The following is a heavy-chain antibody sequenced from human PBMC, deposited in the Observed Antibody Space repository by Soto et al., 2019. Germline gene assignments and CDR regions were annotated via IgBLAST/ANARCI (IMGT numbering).Heavy chain of an antibody. CDR1: GFTFSPYA. J-gene: IGHJ4*02. Sequence: PGGSLRLSCTASGFTFSPYAMNWVRQAPGKELEWVAVISYDGNNRNYADPVKGRFTISRDNSRNTLYLQMSSLRPEDTAVYHCARDPTTRFYFDYWGQGALVTVSS. CDR2: ISYDGNNR. D-gene: IGHD1-1*01. V-gene: IGHV3-30-3*01. CDR3: ARDPTTRFYFDY.